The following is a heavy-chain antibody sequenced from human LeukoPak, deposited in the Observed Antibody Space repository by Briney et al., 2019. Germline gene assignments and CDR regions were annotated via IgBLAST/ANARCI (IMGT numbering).Heavy chain of an antibody. V-gene: IGHV3-53*01. CDR2: IYSGGST. Sequence: GGSLRLSCAASGFTVSNSYMSWVRQAPGKGLEWVSVIYSGGSTYYADSVKGRFTISRDNSKNTLYLQMNSLRAEDTAVYYCARDRYYYGSGSEDWGQGTLVTVSS. CDR1: GFTVSNSY. J-gene: IGHJ4*02. D-gene: IGHD3-10*01. CDR3: ARDRYYYGSGSED.